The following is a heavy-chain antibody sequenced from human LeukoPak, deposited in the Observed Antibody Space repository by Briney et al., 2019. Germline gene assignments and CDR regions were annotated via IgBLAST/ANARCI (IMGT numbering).Heavy chain of an antibody. CDR1: GFTFSTYA. CDR2: ISGSGGST. J-gene: IGHJ4*02. CDR3: AKAVAYGHFDY. V-gene: IGHV3-23*01. Sequence: PGGSLRLSCAASGFTFSTYAMSWVRQGPGKGLEWVSVISGSGGSTYYADSVKGRFTISRDSSKNTLYLQMNSLRAEDTAVYYCAKAVAYGHFDYWGQGTLVTVSS. D-gene: IGHD2-21*01.